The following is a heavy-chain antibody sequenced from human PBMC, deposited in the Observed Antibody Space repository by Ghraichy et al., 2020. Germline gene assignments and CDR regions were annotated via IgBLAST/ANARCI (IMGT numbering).Heavy chain of an antibody. D-gene: IGHD3-10*01. J-gene: IGHJ3*02. V-gene: IGHV3-53*01. Sequence: LSLTCAVSGFTVSSNYMSWVRQAPGKGLEWVSVIYAGGSLHYTDSVKGRFTISRDNFKNTLYLEMSSLRVEDTAVYYCARDPAGEWAFDIWGQGTMVTVSS. CDR1: GFTVSSNY. CDR3: ARDPAGEWAFDI. CDR2: IYAGGSL.